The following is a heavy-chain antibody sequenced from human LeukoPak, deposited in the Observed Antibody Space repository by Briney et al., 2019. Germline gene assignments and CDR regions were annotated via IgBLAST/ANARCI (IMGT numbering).Heavy chain of an antibody. D-gene: IGHD6-13*01. J-gene: IGHJ4*02. Sequence: PGGSLRLSCAASGFTFRSYNMNWVRQAPGKGLEWVSYITGGSTTIYYADSVRGRFTISRDNAKYSLYLHMNSLRAEDTAVYYCARVHHSSSWGTDDCWGQGTLVTVSS. CDR2: ITGGSTTI. CDR3: ARVHHSSSWGTDDC. CDR1: GFTFRSYN. V-gene: IGHV3-48*04.